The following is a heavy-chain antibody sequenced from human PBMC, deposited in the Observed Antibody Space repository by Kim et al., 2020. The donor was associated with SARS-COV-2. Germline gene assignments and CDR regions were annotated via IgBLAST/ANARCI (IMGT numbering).Heavy chain of an antibody. Sequence: SNTPALKTRVTITVDTTKNQFALKLSSVTAADTAVYYCARVKETAMADDYWGQGTLVTVSS. CDR3: ARVKETAMADDY. V-gene: IGHV4-34*01. J-gene: IGHJ4*02. D-gene: IGHD5-18*01.